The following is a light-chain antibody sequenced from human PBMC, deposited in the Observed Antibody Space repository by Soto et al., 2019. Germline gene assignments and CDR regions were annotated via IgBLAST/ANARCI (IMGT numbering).Light chain of an antibody. CDR3: QQYNDWPQT. CDR1: QSVSSD. Sequence: EIVMTQSLATLSVSPGERATLSCRASQSVSSDLAWYQQKPGQALRLLIYGASTRATGIPARFSGSGSGTDFTLTISSLQSEDFAVYYCQQYNDWPQTFXQGTKVDIK. CDR2: GAS. V-gene: IGKV3-15*01. J-gene: IGKJ1*01.